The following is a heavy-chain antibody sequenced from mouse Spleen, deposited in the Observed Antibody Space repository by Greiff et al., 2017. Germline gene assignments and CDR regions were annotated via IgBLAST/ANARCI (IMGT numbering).Heavy chain of an antibody. Sequence: EVKLVESGGGLVKPGGSLKLSCAASGFTFSSYAMSWVRQTPEKRLEWVATISSGGSYTYYPDSVKGRFTISRDNAKNTLYLQMSSLRSEDTAMYYCASWDYAMDYWGQGTSVTVSS. CDR3: ASWDYAMDY. D-gene: IGHD4-1*01. J-gene: IGHJ4*01. V-gene: IGHV5-9-1*01. CDR2: ISSGGSYT. CDR1: GFTFSSYA.